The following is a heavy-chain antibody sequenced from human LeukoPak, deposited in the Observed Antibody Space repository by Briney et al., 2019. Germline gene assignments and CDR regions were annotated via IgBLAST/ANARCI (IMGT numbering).Heavy chain of an antibody. Sequence: PSETLSLTCTVSGGSISSSSYYWGWIRQPPGKGLEWIGSIYYSGSTYYNPSLKSRVTISVDTSKNQFSLKLSSVTAAGTAVYYCARTVRYSSSWLHFDYWGQGTLVTVSS. J-gene: IGHJ4*02. V-gene: IGHV4-39*07. CDR3: ARTVRYSSSWLHFDY. CDR1: GGSISSSSYY. CDR2: IYYSGST. D-gene: IGHD6-13*01.